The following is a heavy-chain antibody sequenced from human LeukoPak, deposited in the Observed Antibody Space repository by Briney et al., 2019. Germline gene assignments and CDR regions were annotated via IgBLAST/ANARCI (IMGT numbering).Heavy chain of an antibody. D-gene: IGHD6-19*01. CDR2: IFSAGSA. CDR1: GYSIRGNNC. J-gene: IGHJ3*01. Sequence: PSETLSLTCVVSGYSIRGNNCWAWVRQPPGKGLEWIGYIFSAGSAYYNSSFESRVTMAVDTSKNQMSLNLRSVTAVDTAVYYCARNQAVSGNHGALDVWGQGTMVTVSS. CDR3: ARNQAVSGNHGALDV. V-gene: IGHV4-28*01.